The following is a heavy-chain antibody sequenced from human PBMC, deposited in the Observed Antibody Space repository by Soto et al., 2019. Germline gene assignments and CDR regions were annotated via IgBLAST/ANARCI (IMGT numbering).Heavy chain of an antibody. Sequence: GGSLRLSCAASGFTVSSNYMSWVRQAPGKGLEWVSVIYSGGSTYYADSVKGRFTISRHNSKNTLCLQMNSLRAEDTAVYYCARFLVRGSGSYYYYYGMDVWGQGTTVTVSS. CDR2: IYSGGST. CDR3: ARFLVRGSGSYYYYYGMDV. J-gene: IGHJ6*02. V-gene: IGHV3-66*01. CDR1: GFTVSSNY. D-gene: IGHD3-10*01.